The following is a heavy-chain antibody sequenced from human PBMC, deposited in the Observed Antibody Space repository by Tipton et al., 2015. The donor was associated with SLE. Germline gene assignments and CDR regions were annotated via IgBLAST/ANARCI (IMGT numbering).Heavy chain of an antibody. CDR2: ISWNSQSI. J-gene: IGHJ4*02. D-gene: IGHD1-26*01. CDR3: ARVSGSYFY. V-gene: IGHV3-20*04. CDR1: GFKYDIYG. Sequence: SLRLSCAASGFKYDIYGMSWVRQSPGRGLEWVCGISWNSQSIKYADSVKGRFTISRDNVESSLFLQMNDLRVEDTGMYYCARVSGSYFYWGQGTLVTVSS.